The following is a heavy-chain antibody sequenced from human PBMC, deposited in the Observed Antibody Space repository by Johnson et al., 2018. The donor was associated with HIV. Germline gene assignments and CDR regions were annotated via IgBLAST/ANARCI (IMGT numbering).Heavy chain of an antibody. V-gene: IGHV3-20*04. CDR2: IKWNGGST. D-gene: IGHD3-22*01. Sequence: EVQLVESGGGVVRPGGSLRLSCAASGFTFDDYGMSWVRQGPGKGLEWVSGIKWNGGSTGYADALKGRFTISSDNAKNSLYLQMNSLRAEDTALYYCARSVGYYDSSAYYYVDAFDIWGQGTMVTVSS. CDR1: GFTFDDYG. CDR3: ARSVGYYDSSAYYYVDAFDI. J-gene: IGHJ3*02.